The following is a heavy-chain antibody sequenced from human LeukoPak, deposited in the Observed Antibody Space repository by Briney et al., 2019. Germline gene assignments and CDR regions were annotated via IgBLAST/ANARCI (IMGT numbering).Heavy chain of an antibody. J-gene: IGHJ4*02. D-gene: IGHD6-13*01. Sequence: GGSLRLSCAASGFTFSSYSMNWVRQAPGKGLEWVSSISSSSSYIYYADSVKGRFTISRDNAKNSLYLQMNSLRAEDTAVYYCARGSTAAGSPLDYWGQGTLVTVSS. CDR2: ISSSSSYI. V-gene: IGHV3-21*01. CDR1: GFTFSSYS. CDR3: ARGSTAAGSPLDY.